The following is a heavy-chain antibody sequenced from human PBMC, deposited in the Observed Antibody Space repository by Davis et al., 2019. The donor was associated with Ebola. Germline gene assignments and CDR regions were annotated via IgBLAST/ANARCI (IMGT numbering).Heavy chain of an antibody. CDR3: ARGFPRGYTFMRFDY. Sequence: SETLSLTCAVYGGSFSGYYCSWIRQPPGKGLEWLGAINHSGSTNYNPSLKSRVTISVDTSKNQFSLKLSSVTAADTAVYYCARGFPRGYTFMRFDYWGQGTLVTVSS. D-gene: IGHD5-18*01. V-gene: IGHV4-34*01. J-gene: IGHJ4*02. CDR1: GGSFSGYY. CDR2: INHSGST.